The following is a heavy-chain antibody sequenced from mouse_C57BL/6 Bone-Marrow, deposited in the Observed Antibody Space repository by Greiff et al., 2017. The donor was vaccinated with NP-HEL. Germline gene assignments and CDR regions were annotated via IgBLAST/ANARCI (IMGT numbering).Heavy chain of an antibody. D-gene: IGHD1-1*01. Sequence: EVKLMESGGGLVQPGGSLKLSCAASGFTFSDYYMYWVRQTPEKRLEWVAYISNGGGSTYYPDTVKGRFTISRDNAKNTLYLQMSRLKSEDTAMYYCARDGTTGGRDYWGQGTSVTVSS. J-gene: IGHJ4*01. CDR1: GFTFSDYY. V-gene: IGHV5-12*01. CDR2: ISNGGGST. CDR3: ARDGTTGGRDY.